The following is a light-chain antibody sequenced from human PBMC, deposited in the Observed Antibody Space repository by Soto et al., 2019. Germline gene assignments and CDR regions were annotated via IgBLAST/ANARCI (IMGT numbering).Light chain of an antibody. V-gene: IGKV3-20*01. CDR1: QSVSPY. Sequence: SVLTQSPGTLSLSPGERATLSCRASQSVSPYLAWYPHKPGQAPRPLISGASSRATGIPDRFRGSGSGTDFTLTISRLELEDFAVYYCQQYGSSPPVTFGPGTKVDIK. J-gene: IGKJ3*01. CDR2: GAS. CDR3: QQYGSSPPVT.